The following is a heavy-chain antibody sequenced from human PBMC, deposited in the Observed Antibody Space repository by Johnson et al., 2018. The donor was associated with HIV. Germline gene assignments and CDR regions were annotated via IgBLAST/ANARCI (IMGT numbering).Heavy chain of an antibody. J-gene: IGHJ3*02. CDR2: ISGSGGST. V-gene: IGHV3-23*04. CDR3: ASPSSRYFDWSRGAFDI. D-gene: IGHD3-9*01. CDR1: GFTFSSYA. Sequence: VQLVESGGGLVQPGGSLRLSCAASGFTFSSYAMSWVRQAPGKGLELVSAISGSGGSTYYADSVKGRFTISRDNSKNTLYLQMNSLRAEDTAVYYCASPSSRYFDWSRGAFDIWGQGTMVTVSS.